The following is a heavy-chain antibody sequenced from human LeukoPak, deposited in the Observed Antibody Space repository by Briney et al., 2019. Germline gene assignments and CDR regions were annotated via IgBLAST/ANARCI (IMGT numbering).Heavy chain of an antibody. CDR2: ISSSSSYI. D-gene: IGHD1-7*01. CDR3: ARDGGSGTTLGY. J-gene: IGHJ4*02. CDR1: GFTFSSYS. V-gene: IGHV3-21*01. Sequence: PGGSLRLSCAASGFTFSSYSMNWVRQAPGKGLEWVSSISSSSSYIYYADSVKGRFTISRDNAKNSLYLQMNSLRAEDTAVYYCARDGGSGTTLGYWDQGTLVTVSS.